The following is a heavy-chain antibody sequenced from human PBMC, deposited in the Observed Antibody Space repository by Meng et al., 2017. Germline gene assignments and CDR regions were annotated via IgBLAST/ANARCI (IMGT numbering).Heavy chain of an antibody. V-gene: IGHV4-34*01. J-gene: IGHJ4*02. D-gene: IGHD7-27*01. Sequence: QAALQQLLASRLKPSTPPSLTCAFFGGSFSGYYWSWLRQPPGKGLEWIGEINHSGSTNYNPSLKSRVTISVDTSKNQFSLKLSSVTAADTAVYYCARIGDWGSTRYFDYWGQGTLVTVSS. CDR2: INHSGST. CDR1: GGSFSGYY. CDR3: ARIGDWGSTRYFDY.